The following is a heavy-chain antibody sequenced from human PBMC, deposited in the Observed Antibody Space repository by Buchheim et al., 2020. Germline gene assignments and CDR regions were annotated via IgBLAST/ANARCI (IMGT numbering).Heavy chain of an antibody. Sequence: EVQLVESGGGLVKPGGSLRLSCAASGFTFSSYSMNWVRQAPGKGLEWVSSISSSSSYIYYADSVKGRFTISRDNAKNSLYLQMNSLRAEDTAVYYCARTRTSDYGDYSGGWFDPWGQGTL. CDR1: GFTFSSYS. V-gene: IGHV3-21*01. D-gene: IGHD4-17*01. CDR2: ISSSSSYI. CDR3: ARTRTSDYGDYSGGWFDP. J-gene: IGHJ5*02.